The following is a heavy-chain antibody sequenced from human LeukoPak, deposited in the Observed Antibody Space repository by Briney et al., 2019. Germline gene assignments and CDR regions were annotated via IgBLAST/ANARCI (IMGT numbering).Heavy chain of an antibody. J-gene: IGHJ4*02. Sequence: GGSLRLSCAASGFTFSSYAMSWVRQAPGKGLEWVSAISGCGGSTYYADSVKGRFTISRDNSKNTLYLQMNSLRAEDTAVYYCAKALGYYYDSSGPFDYWGQGTLVTVSS. CDR3: AKALGYYYDSSGPFDY. V-gene: IGHV3-23*01. CDR2: ISGCGGST. CDR1: GFTFSSYA. D-gene: IGHD3-22*01.